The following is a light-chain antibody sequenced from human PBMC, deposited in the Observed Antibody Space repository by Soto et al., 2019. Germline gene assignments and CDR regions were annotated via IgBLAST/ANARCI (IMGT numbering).Light chain of an antibody. CDR2: GAS. J-gene: IGKJ5*01. CDR3: QQYGNSPIT. CDR1: KSVSSSY. V-gene: IGKV3-20*01. Sequence: EIVLTQSPGTLSLSPGERATLSCRASKSVSSSYLAWYQQKPGQAPRLLIDGASSRATGVPDRFSGSGSGTDFTLTISRLEPEDFAVFYCQQYGNSPITFGQGTRLEIK.